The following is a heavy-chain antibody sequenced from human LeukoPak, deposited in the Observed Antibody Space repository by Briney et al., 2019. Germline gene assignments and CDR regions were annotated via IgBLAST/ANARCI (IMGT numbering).Heavy chain of an antibody. J-gene: IGHJ4*02. CDR2: IYSSGTT. D-gene: IGHD6-19*01. CDR3: TRRLSGSAWRDY. Sequence: SXTLSLTCTVSGGSISSSGYHWGWIRQPPGEGLEWIGNIYSSGTTYYSSSLKSRVTISVNTSKNQFSLNLSSVTAADTAVYYCTRRLSGSAWRDYWGQGTLVTVSX. V-gene: IGHV4-39*01. CDR1: GGSISSSGYH.